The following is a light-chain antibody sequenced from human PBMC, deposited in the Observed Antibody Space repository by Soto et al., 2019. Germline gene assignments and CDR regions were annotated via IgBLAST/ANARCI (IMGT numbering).Light chain of an antibody. CDR3: QQYGDSPRT. CDR1: QSVTRND. Sequence: PGEKATLSCRASQSVTRNDLAWYQHKTGQAPRLLIYDESRRTPGIPDRFSGSGSGTDLNLTISGLEPEDFAVYYCQQYGDSPRTCGQGTKVDIK. V-gene: IGKV3-20*01. CDR2: DES. J-gene: IGKJ1*01.